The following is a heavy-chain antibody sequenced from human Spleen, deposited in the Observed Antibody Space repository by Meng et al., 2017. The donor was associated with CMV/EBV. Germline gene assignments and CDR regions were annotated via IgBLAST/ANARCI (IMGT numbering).Heavy chain of an antibody. CDR1: GGSFSGYY. Sequence: QVQLQRGGAGLLKPSETLSLTCAVYGGSFSGYYWSWIRQPPGKGLEWIGEINHSGSTNYNPSLKSRVTISVDTSKNQFSLKLSSVTAADTAVYYCARGGLRYSSSWPFDYWGQGTLVTVSS. CDR3: ARGGLRYSSSWPFDY. CDR2: INHSGST. J-gene: IGHJ4*02. V-gene: IGHV4-34*01. D-gene: IGHD6-13*01.